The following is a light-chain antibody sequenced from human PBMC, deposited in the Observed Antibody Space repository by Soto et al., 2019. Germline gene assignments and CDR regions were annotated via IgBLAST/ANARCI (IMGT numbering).Light chain of an antibody. Sequence: SYELTQPPSVSVAPGKTARITCGGNNIGSKSVHWYQQKPGQAPVLVIYYDNDRSSGIPERFSGSNSGNTATLTISRVEAGDEADYYCQVWDISSDHVVFGGGTKLTVL. CDR3: QVWDISSDHVV. J-gene: IGLJ2*01. CDR1: NIGSKS. CDR2: YDN. V-gene: IGLV3-21*04.